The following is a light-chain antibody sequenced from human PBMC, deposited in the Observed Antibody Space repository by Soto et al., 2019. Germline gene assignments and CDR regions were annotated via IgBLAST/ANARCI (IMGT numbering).Light chain of an antibody. CDR3: SSYAGSNTFI. CDR2: EVS. CDR1: SSDVGGYNY. V-gene: IGLV2-8*01. Sequence: QSALTQPPSASGSPGQSVTISCTGTSSDVGGYNYVPWYQQYPGKAPKLMIYEVSKGPSGVPDRFSGSKSGNTASLTVSGLQAEDEADYYCSSYAGSNTFIFGGGTQLTVL. J-gene: IGLJ7*01.